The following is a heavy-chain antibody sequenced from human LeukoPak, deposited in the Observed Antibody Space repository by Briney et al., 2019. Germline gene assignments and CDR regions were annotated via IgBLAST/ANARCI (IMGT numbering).Heavy chain of an antibody. D-gene: IGHD3-22*01. Sequence: GESLKISCNVSGYSFTSYWIAWVRQMPGKGLELMGIIYPADSDTKYSPSFQGQVTISDDKSITTAYLQLNSLKATDTAMYYCARRAFDSSTYYYWSYFDYWGQGTLVTVSS. V-gene: IGHV5-51*01. CDR2: IYPADSDT. CDR3: ARRAFDSSTYYYWSYFDY. CDR1: GYSFTSYW. J-gene: IGHJ4*02.